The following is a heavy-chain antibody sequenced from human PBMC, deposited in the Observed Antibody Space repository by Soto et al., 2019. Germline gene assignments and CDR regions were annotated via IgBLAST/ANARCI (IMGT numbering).Heavy chain of an antibody. D-gene: IGHD3-22*01. J-gene: IGHJ4*02. CDR2: IDPSDSYT. Sequence: PGESLKISCQGSGYSFTSYWISWVRQLPGKGLEWMGRIDPSDSYTNYSPSFQGHVTISADKSISTAYLQWSSLKASDTAMYYCATRVHNYYDSSGYYYWGQGTLVTVSS. CDR3: ATRVHNYYDSSGYYY. V-gene: IGHV5-10-1*01. CDR1: GYSFTSYW.